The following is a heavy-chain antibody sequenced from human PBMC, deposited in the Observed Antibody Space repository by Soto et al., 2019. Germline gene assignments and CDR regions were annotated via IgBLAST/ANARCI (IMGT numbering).Heavy chain of an antibody. V-gene: IGHV3-23*01. CDR3: AKDQSAWGGELFDAFDI. CDR1: GFTFSSYA. J-gene: IGHJ3*02. Sequence: GGSLRLSCAASGFTFSSYAMSWVRQAPGKGLEWVSAISGSGGSTYYADSVKGRFTISRDKSKNTLYLQMNSLRAEDTAVYYFAKDQSAWGGELFDAFDIWGQGTMVTVSS. CDR2: ISGSGGST. D-gene: IGHD3-10*01.